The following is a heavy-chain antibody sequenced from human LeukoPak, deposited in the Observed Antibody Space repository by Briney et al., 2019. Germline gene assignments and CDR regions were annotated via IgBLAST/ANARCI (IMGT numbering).Heavy chain of an antibody. V-gene: IGHV4-34*01. CDR3: ARGTDIFDY. J-gene: IGHJ4*02. D-gene: IGHD4-17*01. CDR1: GGSFSGYY. CDR2: INHSGST. Sequence: SETLSLTCAVYGGSFSGYYWSWIRQPPGKGLEWIGEINHSGSTNYNPSLKSRGTISVDTSKNQFSLKLSSVTAADTAVYYCARGTDIFDYWGQGTLVTVSS.